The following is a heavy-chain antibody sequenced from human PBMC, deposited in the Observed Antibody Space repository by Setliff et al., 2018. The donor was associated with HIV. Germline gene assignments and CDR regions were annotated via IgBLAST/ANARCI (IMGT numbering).Heavy chain of an antibody. J-gene: IGHJ4*02. CDR3: AREPKGGDDRALDY. CDR1: GGSISGYF. V-gene: IGHV4-4*07. D-gene: IGHD3-16*01. CDR2: TFTSGIT. Sequence: SETLSLTCTVSGGSISGYFWSWIRQPAGKGLEWIGRTFTSGITNYSPSLKSRVTMSVDTSKNQFSLHLTSVTAADTAVYYCAREPKGGDDRALDYWGQGTLVTVSS.